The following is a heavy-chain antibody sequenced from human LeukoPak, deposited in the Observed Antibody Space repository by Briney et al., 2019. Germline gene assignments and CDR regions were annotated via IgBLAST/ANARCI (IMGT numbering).Heavy chain of an antibody. CDR1: GFIFNNYG. CDR3: AKGSSGYFVDL. Sequence: GGSLRLSCAASGFIFNNYGLIWVRQAPGKGLEWVSVISNDGGGTNYADFVKGRFTISRDNSENTLFLQMNSLRAEDTALYYCAKGSSGYFVDLWGQGTLVTVSS. J-gene: IGHJ5*02. D-gene: IGHD3-22*01. CDR2: ISNDGGGT. V-gene: IGHV3-23*01.